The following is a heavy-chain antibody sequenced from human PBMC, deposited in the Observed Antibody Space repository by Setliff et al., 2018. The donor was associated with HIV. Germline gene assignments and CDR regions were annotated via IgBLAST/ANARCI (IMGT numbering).Heavy chain of an antibody. CDR1: GGSISSGRYY. CDR3: AGEYSSSSPFEY. J-gene: IGHJ4*02. D-gene: IGHD6-6*01. V-gene: IGHV4-61*02. Sequence: PSETLSLTCTVSGGSISSGRYYWSWIRQPAGKGLEWIGRIYTSGNTNYNPSLKSRVTISVDTSKNQLSLNLTSVTDADTAVYYCAGEYSSSSPFEYWGRGTLFTVSS. CDR2: IYTSGNT.